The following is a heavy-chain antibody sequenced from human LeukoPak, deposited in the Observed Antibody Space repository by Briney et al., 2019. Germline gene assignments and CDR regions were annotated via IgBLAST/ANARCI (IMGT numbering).Heavy chain of an antibody. CDR1: GGSFSGYY. CDR2: INHSGST. CDR3: ARGPPLRYFDWLLPTGWFDT. D-gene: IGHD3-9*01. J-gene: IGHJ5*02. Sequence: SETLSLTCAVYGGSFSGYYWSWIRQPPGKGLEWIGEINHSGSTNYNPSLKSRVTISVDTSKNQFSLKLSSVTAADTAVYYCARGPPLRYFDWLLPTGWFDTWGQGTQVTVSS. V-gene: IGHV4-34*01.